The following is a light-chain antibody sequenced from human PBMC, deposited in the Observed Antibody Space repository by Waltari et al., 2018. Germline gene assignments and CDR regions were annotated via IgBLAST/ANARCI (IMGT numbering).Light chain of an antibody. V-gene: IGKV1-27*01. CDR1: RGIGIF. J-gene: IGKJ4*01. CDR3: QRYDETPLT. CDR2: AAS. Sequence: DVQMTQFPSSLSASVGDRVSITCRASRGIGIFLAWYQQNPGQVPKLVIYAASTLQAGVPSRFSGSGSGTTFTLTISSLQPEDVATYYCQRYDETPLTFGGGTKVEI.